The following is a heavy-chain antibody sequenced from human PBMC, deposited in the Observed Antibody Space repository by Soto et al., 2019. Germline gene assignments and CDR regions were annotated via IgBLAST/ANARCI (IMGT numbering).Heavy chain of an antibody. V-gene: IGHV1-8*01. CDR2: MNTNTNTT. CDR3: EREVVETSSLWLDP. Sequence: ASVKVSCKASGYTFANNDIYGVRQAPGQGLEWIGWMNTNTNTTDSADVFEGRVSVTWDTSISTAHMQLNSMKIDETAVYYCEREVVETSSLWLDPWGQGTLVTVSS. CDR1: GYTFANND. J-gene: IGHJ5*02. D-gene: IGHD2-2*01.